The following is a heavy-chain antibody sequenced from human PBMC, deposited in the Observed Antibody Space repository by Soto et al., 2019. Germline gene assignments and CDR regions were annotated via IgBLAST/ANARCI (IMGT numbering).Heavy chain of an antibody. CDR2: ISSNGGST. D-gene: IGHD3-16*02. Sequence: GGSLRLSCAASGFTFSSYAMHWVRQAPGKGLEYVSAISSNGGSTYYANSVKGRFTISRDNSKSTLYLQRGSLRAEDMAVYYCAREALGVQDALFDYDYIWGSYRYPTYFDYWGQGTLVTVSS. CDR1: GFTFSSYA. V-gene: IGHV3-64*01. CDR3: AREALGVQDALFDYDYIWGSYRYPTYFDY. J-gene: IGHJ4*02.